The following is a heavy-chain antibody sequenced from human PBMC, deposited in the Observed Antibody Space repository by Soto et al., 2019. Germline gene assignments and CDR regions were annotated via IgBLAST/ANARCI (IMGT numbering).Heavy chain of an antibody. CDR1: GFTFSDHY. V-gene: IGHV3-11*05. Sequence: QVQLVESGGGLVKPGGSLRLSCVASGFTFSDHYMTWIRQAPGKGLEWLSYISTSSSYTNYADSVKGRFTISRDNAMNSLYLQMNSLRAEDTAVYYCERLRRTGYFDYWGQGTLVTVSS. CDR2: ISTSSSYT. J-gene: IGHJ4*02. CDR3: ERLRRTGYFDY.